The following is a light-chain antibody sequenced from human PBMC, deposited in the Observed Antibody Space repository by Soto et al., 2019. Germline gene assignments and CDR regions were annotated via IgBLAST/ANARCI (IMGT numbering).Light chain of an antibody. J-gene: IGKJ1*01. V-gene: IGKV1-39*01. Sequence: DIPMTQSPSSLSASVGDRVTITCRASQSITTYLNWYQQTSGEAPKLLIYAAARLQTGVPSRFSGSGSGTDFTLTISSLKTEDFATYYCQQAYGAPPTFGQGTKVGIK. CDR3: QQAYGAPPT. CDR2: AAA. CDR1: QSITTY.